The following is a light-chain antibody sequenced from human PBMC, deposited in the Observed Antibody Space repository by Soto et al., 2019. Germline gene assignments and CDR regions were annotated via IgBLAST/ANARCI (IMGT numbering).Light chain of an antibody. CDR2: AAS. J-gene: IGKJ2*01. CDR3: QQSYRTPYT. CDR1: QDISNY. V-gene: IGKV1-39*01. Sequence: DIQLTQSPSFLSASVGDRVTITCRASQDISNYLVWYQQKPGKAPKLLIYAASSLQSGVPSRFSGSGSGTDFTLTIGSLQPEDFSTYYCQQSYRTPYTFGQGTKLEIK.